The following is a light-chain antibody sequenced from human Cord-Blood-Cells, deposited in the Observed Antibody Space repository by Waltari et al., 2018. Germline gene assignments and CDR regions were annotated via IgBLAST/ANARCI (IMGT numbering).Light chain of an antibody. Sequence: DIVLTQSPASLSVSLGESATINSHRSQSALYSSNNKNYLAWYQQKPGQPPKLLIYWASTRESGVPDRFSGSGSGTDFTLTISSLQAEDVAVYYCQQYYSTPRTFGQGTKVEIK. CDR1: QSALYSSNNKNY. J-gene: IGKJ1*01. CDR3: QQYYSTPRT. CDR2: WAS. V-gene: IGKV4-1*01.